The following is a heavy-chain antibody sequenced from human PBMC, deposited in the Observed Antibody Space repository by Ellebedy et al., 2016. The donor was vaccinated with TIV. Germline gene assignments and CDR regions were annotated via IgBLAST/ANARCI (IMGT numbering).Heavy chain of an antibody. CDR2: INRDGSGN. V-gene: IGHV3-7*03. CDR1: GFTFSDSW. D-gene: IGHD2-2*02. J-gene: IGHJ6*02. CDR3: AKYLERAMDV. Sequence: PGGSLRLSCDVSGFTFSDSWMTRVRQAPGKGLEWVAHINRDGSGNYYADSVRGRFSISRDNAKNSLYVQMNSLRAEDTAVYYCAKYLERAMDVWGQGTTVTVSS.